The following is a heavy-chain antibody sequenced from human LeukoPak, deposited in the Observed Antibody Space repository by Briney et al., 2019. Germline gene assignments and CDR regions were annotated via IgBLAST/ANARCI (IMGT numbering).Heavy chain of an antibody. Sequence: ASVKVSCKASGYTFTSYYMHWVRQAPGQGLEWMGIINPSGGSTSYAQKFQGRVTMTRDTSTSTVYMELSSLRSEDTAVYYCARDHNPYYYDSSGYYDHYYYYYGMDVWGQGTTVTVSS. CDR3: ARDHNPYYYDSSGYYDHYYYYYGMDV. D-gene: IGHD3-22*01. CDR1: GYTFTSYY. CDR2: INPSGGST. V-gene: IGHV1-46*01. J-gene: IGHJ6*02.